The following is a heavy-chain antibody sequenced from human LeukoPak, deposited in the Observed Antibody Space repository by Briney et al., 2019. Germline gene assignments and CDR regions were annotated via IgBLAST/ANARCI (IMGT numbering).Heavy chain of an antibody. CDR2: INHSGST. J-gene: IGHJ6*04. D-gene: IGHD3-10*01. CDR3: ARGLRGNYGSGSRYYYGMDV. CDR1: GGSFSGYY. V-gene: IGHV4-34*01. Sequence: PSETLSLTCAVYGGSFSGYYWSWIRQPPGKGLEWIGEINHSGSTDYNPSLKSRVTISVDTSKNQFSLKLSSVTAADTAVYYCARGLRGNYGSGSRYYYGMDVWGKGTTVTVSS.